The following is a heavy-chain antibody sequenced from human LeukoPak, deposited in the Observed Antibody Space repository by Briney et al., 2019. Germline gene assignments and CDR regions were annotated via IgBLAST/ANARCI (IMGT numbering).Heavy chain of an antibody. J-gene: IGHJ6*03. V-gene: IGHV3-43D*03. CDR3: AKDRGRRDDSSGYYARYYYYYMDV. D-gene: IGHD3-22*01. CDR2: ISWDGGST. Sequence: GGSLRLSCAASGFTFDDYAMHWVRRAPGKGLEWVSLISWDGGSTYYADSVKGRFTISRDNSKNSLYLQMNSLRAEDTALYYCAKDRGRRDDSSGYYARYYYYYMDVWGKGTTVTVSS. CDR1: GFTFDDYA.